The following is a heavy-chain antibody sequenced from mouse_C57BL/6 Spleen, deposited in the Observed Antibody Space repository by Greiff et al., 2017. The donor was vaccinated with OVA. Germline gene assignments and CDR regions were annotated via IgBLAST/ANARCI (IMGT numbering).Heavy chain of an antibody. V-gene: IGHV3-6*01. D-gene: IGHD1-1*01. J-gene: IGHJ1*03. CDR3: ARDTYYGSRSFDV. Sequence: DVKLQESGPGLVKPSQSLSLTCSVTGYSITSGYYWNWIRQFPGNKLEWMGYISYDGSNNYNPSLKNRISITRDTSKNQFFLKLNSVTTEDTATYYCARDTYYGSRSFDVWGTGTTVTVSS. CDR1: GYSITSGYY. CDR2: ISYDGSN.